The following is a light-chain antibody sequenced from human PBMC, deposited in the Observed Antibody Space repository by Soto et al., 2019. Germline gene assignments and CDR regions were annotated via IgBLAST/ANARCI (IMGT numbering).Light chain of an antibody. CDR2: DVI. CDR1: SSDVGVYKY. CDR3: CSYAGDYTCV. V-gene: IGLV2-11*01. Sequence: QSALIQPRSVSGSPGQSVTISCTGTSSDVGVYKYVSWYRQHPGKAPKLMIYDVITRPSGVPDRFSGSKSVNTDALTISGXXXXXXXDYYFCSYAGDYTCVFGTGTK. J-gene: IGLJ1*01.